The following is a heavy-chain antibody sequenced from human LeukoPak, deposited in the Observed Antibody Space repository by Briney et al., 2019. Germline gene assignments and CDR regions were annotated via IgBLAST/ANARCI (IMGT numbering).Heavy chain of an antibody. CDR2: ISYDGSNY. D-gene: IGHD3-22*01. V-gene: IGHV3-30-3*01. CDR1: GFSFTSYA. CDR3: ARDQMAKRITMIVVAKIFDY. Sequence: GRSLRLSCAASGFSFTSYAMHWVRQAPGKGLEWVAVISYDGSNYDYADSVKGRFTISRDNSKNTLYLQMNSLRAEDTAVYHCARDQMAKRITMIVVAKIFDYWGQGTLVTVSS. J-gene: IGHJ4*02.